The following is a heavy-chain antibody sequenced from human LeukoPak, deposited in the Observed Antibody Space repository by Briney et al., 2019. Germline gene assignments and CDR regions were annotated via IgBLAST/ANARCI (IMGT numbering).Heavy chain of an antibody. D-gene: IGHD2-21*01. V-gene: IGHV3-23*01. CDR3: AKFLPTHIVVANYYFDY. Sequence: TAGSLRLSCAASGFTFSSYAMSWLRQAPGKGLEWVSAISGSGGSTYYADSVKSRFTISRDNSKNTLYLQMNSLRAEDTAVYYCAKFLPTHIVVANYYFDYWGQGTLVTVSS. J-gene: IGHJ4*02. CDR2: ISGSGGST. CDR1: GFTFSSYA.